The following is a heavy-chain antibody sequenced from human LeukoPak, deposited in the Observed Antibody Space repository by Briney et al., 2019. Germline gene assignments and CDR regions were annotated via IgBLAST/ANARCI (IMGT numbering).Heavy chain of an antibody. Sequence: GGSLRLSCAASGFTFSSYGMHWVRQAPGKGLEWVAVIWYDGSNKYYADSVKGRFTISRDNSKNTLYLQMNSLRAEDTAVYYCARDRIAVAFDYWGQGTLVTVSS. CDR2: IWYDGSNK. CDR3: ARDRIAVAFDY. V-gene: IGHV3-33*01. D-gene: IGHD6-19*01. J-gene: IGHJ4*02. CDR1: GFTFSSYG.